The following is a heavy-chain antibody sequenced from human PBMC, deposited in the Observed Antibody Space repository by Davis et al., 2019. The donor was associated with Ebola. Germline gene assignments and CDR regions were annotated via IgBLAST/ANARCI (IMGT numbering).Heavy chain of an antibody. CDR3: ARFRRTFYYYYGMDV. Sequence: GSLRLSCAVYGGSFSGYYWSWMRQPPGKGLEWIGEINHSGSTNYNPSLKSRVTISVDTSKNQFSLKLSSVTAADTAVYYCARFRRTFYYYYGMDVWGQGTTVTVSS. J-gene: IGHJ6*02. CDR2: INHSGST. D-gene: IGHD1/OR15-1a*01. CDR1: GGSFSGYY. V-gene: IGHV4-34*01.